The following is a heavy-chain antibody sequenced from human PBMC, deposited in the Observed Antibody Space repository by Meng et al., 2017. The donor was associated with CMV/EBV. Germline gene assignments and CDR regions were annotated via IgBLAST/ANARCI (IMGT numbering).Heavy chain of an antibody. J-gene: IGHJ4*02. D-gene: IGHD5-18*01. CDR2: IIPIFGTA. CDR3: AVTVDTAAYYVDY. V-gene: IGHV1-69*05. Sequence: KASGGTFSSYAISWVRQAPGQGLEWMGGIIPIFGTANYAQKFQGRVTITTDESTSTAYMELSSLRSEDTAVYYCAVTVDTAAYYVDYWGQGTLVTVSS. CDR1: GGTFSSYA.